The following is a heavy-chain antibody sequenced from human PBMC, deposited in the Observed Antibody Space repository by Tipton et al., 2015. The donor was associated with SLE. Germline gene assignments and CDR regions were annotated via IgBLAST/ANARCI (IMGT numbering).Heavy chain of an antibody. V-gene: IGHV4-34*01. CDR3: ARAGDFGEGLDS. CDR2: IDQSGST. D-gene: IGHD4-17*01. Sequence: TLSLTCDVYGGLLRDYFWSWIRQPPGKGLEWIGEIDQSGSTNYNPSLKSRVTMSGDTSKNEFSLKLISVTAADTAVYYCARAGDFGEGLDSWGQGTPVFVFS. CDR1: GGLLRDYF. J-gene: IGHJ4*02.